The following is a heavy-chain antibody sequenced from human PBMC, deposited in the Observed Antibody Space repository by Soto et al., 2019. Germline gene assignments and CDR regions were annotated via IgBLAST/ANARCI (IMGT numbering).Heavy chain of an antibody. J-gene: IGHJ3*02. Sequence: QVHLQESGPGLVKPSETLSLTCTVSGGSISSGDYYWSWIRQPPGKGLEWIAYIYSNGRPYYNPSLKSRVTISLDTSKDQFALKLNSVTAADTAVYFCAREVGQTSSSGAFDIWGQGTMVTVSS. CDR3: AREVGQTSSSGAFDI. CDR2: IYSNGRP. V-gene: IGHV4-30-4*01. D-gene: IGHD6-6*01. CDR1: GGSISSGDYY.